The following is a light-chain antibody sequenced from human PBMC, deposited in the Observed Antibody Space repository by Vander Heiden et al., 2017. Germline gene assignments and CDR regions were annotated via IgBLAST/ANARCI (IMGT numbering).Light chain of an antibody. CDR2: GKN. CDR3: NSQDSSTKHLV. CDR1: SLRSYY. V-gene: IGLV3-19*01. Sequence: SSELTQDPAVSVALGQTVRITCQGDSLRSYYATWYQQKPGQAPVLVIYGKNNRPSGIPDRFSGSSSGNTASLTITGAQAEDEADYYCNSQDSSTKHLVFGGGTKLTVL. J-gene: IGLJ2*01.